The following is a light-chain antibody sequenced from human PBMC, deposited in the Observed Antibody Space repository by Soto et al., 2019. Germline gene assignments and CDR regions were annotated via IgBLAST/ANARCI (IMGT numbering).Light chain of an antibody. J-gene: IGLJ1*01. Sequence: QSALTQPPSASGSPGQSVTISCTGTSSDVGGYNYVSWYQHHPGKAPKLLIYEVTKRPSGVPDRFSGSKSANTASLTVSGLQALDEFVFFCRSYAGDNLLYVLGTGHKVTVL. V-gene: IGLV2-8*01. CDR2: EVT. CDR3: RSYAGDNLLYV. CDR1: SSDVGGYNY.